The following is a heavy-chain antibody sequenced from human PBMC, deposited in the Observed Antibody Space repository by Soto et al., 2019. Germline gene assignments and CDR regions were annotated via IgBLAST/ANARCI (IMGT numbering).Heavy chain of an antibody. CDR2: ITSSVGGT. D-gene: IGHD6-13*01. CDR1: GFTFSAYV. Sequence: EVEVLESGGGLVQPGGSLRLSCAASGFTFSAYVMSWVRQAPGKGLEWVSSITSSVGGTYYADSVKGRFTVSRDKSKNTVYLQMNSLRDEDTAVYYCAKLTAAWGQGTLVTVSS. V-gene: IGHV3-23*01. CDR3: AKLTAA. J-gene: IGHJ4*02.